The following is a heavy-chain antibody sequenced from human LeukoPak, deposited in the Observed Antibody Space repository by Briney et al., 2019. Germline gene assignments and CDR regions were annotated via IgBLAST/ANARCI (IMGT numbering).Heavy chain of an antibody. Sequence: GYLRLSCAASGFTFSSYEMNWVRQAPGKGLEWVSYISSSGSTIYYADSVKGRFTISRDNAKNSLYLQMNSLRAEDTAVYYCARDAGYNIDYWGQGTLVTVSS. V-gene: IGHV3-48*03. CDR1: GFTFSSYE. CDR2: ISSSGSTI. D-gene: IGHD5-24*01. J-gene: IGHJ4*02. CDR3: ARDAGYNIDY.